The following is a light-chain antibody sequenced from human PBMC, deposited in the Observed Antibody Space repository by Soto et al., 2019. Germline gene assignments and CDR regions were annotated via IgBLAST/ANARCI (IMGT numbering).Light chain of an antibody. Sequence: QSALTQPPSASGSPGQSVTISCTGTSSDVGGYNYVSWYQQHPGKAPTLMIYEVSKRPSGVPDRFSGSKSGNTASLTVSGLHAEDEADYYCSSYAGSNNVVFGGGTKLTVL. CDR3: SSYAGSNNVV. J-gene: IGLJ2*01. CDR2: EVS. V-gene: IGLV2-8*01. CDR1: SSDVGGYNY.